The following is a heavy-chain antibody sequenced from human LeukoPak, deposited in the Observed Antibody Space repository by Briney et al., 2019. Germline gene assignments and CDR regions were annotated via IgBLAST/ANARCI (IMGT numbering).Heavy chain of an antibody. Sequence: ASVKVSCKASGYTFTGYYMHWVRQAPGQGLEWMGWMNPNSGNTGYAQKFQGRVTITRNTSISTAYMELSSLRSEDTAVYYCARARAGYIDYWGQGTLVTVSS. D-gene: IGHD3-9*01. J-gene: IGHJ4*02. CDR1: GYTFTGYY. CDR3: ARARAGYIDY. CDR2: MNPNSGNT. V-gene: IGHV1-8*03.